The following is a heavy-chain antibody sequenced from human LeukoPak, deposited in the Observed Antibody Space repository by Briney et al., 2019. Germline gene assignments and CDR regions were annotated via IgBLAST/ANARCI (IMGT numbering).Heavy chain of an antibody. D-gene: IGHD3-22*01. J-gene: IGHJ3*02. CDR2: IHYSGST. CDR3: ARGAYDGSGYYFSFDI. Sequence: PSETLSLTCTVSGGSISSYYWSWIRQPPGMGLEWIGYIHYSGSTNHNPSLKGRVTMAVDTSKNHFSLKLSSVTAADTAVYYCARGAYDGSGYYFSFDIWGQGTMVTVSS. V-gene: IGHV4-59*01. CDR1: GGSISSYY.